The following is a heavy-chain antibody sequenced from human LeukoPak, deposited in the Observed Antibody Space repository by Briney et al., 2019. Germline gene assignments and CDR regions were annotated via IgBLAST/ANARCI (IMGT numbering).Heavy chain of an antibody. CDR3: ARDRGPAVMDY. CDR2: INGDGSTI. D-gene: IGHD2-2*03. Sequence: PGGSLRLSCAAPGFTFSSNWMHWVRQAPGKGLVWVSRINGDGSTINYADSVKGRFTISRDNAKNTLYLQMNSLRAEDTAVYYCARDRGPAVMDYWGQGTLVTVSS. J-gene: IGHJ4*02. V-gene: IGHV3-74*01. CDR1: GFTFSSNW.